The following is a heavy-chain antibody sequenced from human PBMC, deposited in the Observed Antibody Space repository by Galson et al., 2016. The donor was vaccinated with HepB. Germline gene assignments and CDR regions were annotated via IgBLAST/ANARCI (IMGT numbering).Heavy chain of an antibody. V-gene: IGHV3-23*01. Sequence: SLRLSCAASGFTFSSYAMSWVRQAPGKGLEWVSSISGGADSTLYADSVKGRFTISRDNSKNTLYLQMNSLRAEDTAIYHCAKGLLTTFDYWGQGTLVTVSS. CDR3: AKGLLTTFDY. D-gene: IGHD2/OR15-2a*01. CDR2: ISGGADST. CDR1: GFTFSSYA. J-gene: IGHJ4*02.